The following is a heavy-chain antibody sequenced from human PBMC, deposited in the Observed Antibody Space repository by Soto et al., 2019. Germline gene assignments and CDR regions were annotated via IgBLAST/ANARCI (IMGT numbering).Heavy chain of an antibody. CDR1: GGSIDTGGFY. Sequence: QVQLQESGPGLVKPSQTLTLTCSVSGGSIDTGGFYWSWARQLPGKGLQWIGYIYYTGAAYYNPALNSRVVISLDTSANQFSLSLTSLTAADTAVYYCASGTFNDISFDSWGQGRLVTVSS. CDR2: IYYTGAA. D-gene: IGHD2-21*01. V-gene: IGHV4-31*03. J-gene: IGHJ4*02. CDR3: ASGTFNDISFDS.